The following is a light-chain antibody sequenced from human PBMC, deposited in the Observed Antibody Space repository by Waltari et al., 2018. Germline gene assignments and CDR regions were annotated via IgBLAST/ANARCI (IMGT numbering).Light chain of an antibody. CDR2: EVI. V-gene: IGLV2-23*02. CDR1: TSDVGNYNF. Sequence: QSALTQPASVSGTPGQSITISCTGTTSDVGNYNFVSWYQQHPGNAPKLMICEVIKRPSGVSDRFSGSKSGNTASLTISGLQAEDEADYYCCSYAGSGTYVFGTGTKVTVL. CDR3: CSYAGSGTYV. J-gene: IGLJ1*01.